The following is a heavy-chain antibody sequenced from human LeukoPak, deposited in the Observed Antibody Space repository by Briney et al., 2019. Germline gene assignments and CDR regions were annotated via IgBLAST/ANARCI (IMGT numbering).Heavy chain of an antibody. J-gene: IGHJ3*02. CDR3: VKDGRWFGEDDAFDI. Sequence: GGSLRLSSAASGFTFSSFAMSWVRQAPGKGLEWVSATSGSGGSTYYADSVKGRFSLSRDNSKNTLYLQMNSLRAEDTAVYYCVKDGRWFGEDDAFDIWGQGTMVTVSS. D-gene: IGHD3-10*01. CDR2: TSGSGGST. CDR1: GFTFSSFA. V-gene: IGHV3-23*01.